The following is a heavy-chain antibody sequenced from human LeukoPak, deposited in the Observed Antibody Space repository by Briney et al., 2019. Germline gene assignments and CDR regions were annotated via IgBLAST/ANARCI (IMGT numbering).Heavy chain of an antibody. Sequence: PGGSLRLSCAAYGFSLSGYWMGWVRQAPGKGLGWVARLHADGNEKYFVHSVKGRFTVSRDNAKNSLYLQMNSLRVEDTAVYYCARGGYSFDYLGQGTLVTVSS. D-gene: IGHD5-12*01. CDR1: GFSLSGYW. J-gene: IGHJ4*02. V-gene: IGHV3-7*01. CDR3: ARGGYSFDY. CDR2: LHADGNEK.